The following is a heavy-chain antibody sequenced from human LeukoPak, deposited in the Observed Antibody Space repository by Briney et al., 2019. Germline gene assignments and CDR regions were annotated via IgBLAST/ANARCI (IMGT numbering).Heavy chain of an antibody. CDR1: GYSFTSYW. Sequence: GESLKISCQGSGYSFTSYWIGWVRQMPGKGLAWMGIIYPGDSDISYSPSFQGQVTISADKSISTAYLQWSSLKASDTALYYCARLSRMATTLDAFDIWGQGTMVTVSS. J-gene: IGHJ3*02. CDR3: ARLSRMATTLDAFDI. V-gene: IGHV5-51*01. D-gene: IGHD5-24*01. CDR2: IYPGDSDI.